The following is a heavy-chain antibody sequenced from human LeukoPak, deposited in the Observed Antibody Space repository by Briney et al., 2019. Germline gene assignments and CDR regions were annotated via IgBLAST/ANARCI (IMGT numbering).Heavy chain of an antibody. CDR1: GGSFSGYY. Sequence: LSLTCAVYGGSFSGYYWSWVRQAPGKGLEWVGRSRSKSKSYTTEYAASVRGRFTISRDESKNSLWLQMNSLKTEDTAVYYCARGLNSFDIWGQGTMVTVSS. D-gene: IGHD2/OR15-2a*01. CDR2: SRSKSKSYTT. V-gene: IGHV3-72*01. J-gene: IGHJ3*02. CDR3: ARGLNSFDI.